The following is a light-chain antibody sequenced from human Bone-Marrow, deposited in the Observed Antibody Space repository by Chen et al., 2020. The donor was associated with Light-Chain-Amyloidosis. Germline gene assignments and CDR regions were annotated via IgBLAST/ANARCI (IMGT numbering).Light chain of an antibody. CDR3: QSADSSGTYEVI. V-gene: IGLV3-25*03. CDR1: DLPTKY. J-gene: IGLJ2*01. Sequence: SYELTQPPSVSVSPGQTARITCSGDDLPTKYAYWYQQKPGQAPVLVIHRETERPSGISERFSGSSSGTSATLTSSGVQAEDEADYHCQSADSSGTYEVIVGGGTKLTVL. CDR2: RET.